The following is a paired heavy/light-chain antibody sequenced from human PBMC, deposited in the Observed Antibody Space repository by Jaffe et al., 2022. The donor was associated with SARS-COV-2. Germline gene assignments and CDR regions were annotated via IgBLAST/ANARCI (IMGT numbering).Light chain of an antibody. CDR2: EVS. J-gene: IGLJ2*01. V-gene: IGLV2-14*01. CDR1: SSDVGGYNY. CDR3: SSYTSSSTLAV. Sequence: QSALTQPASVSGSPGQSITISCTGTSSDVGGYNYVSWYQQHPGKAPKLMIYEVSNRPSGVSNRFSGSKSGNTASLTISGLQAEDEADYYCSSYTSSSTLAVFGGGTKLTVL.
Heavy chain of an antibody. J-gene: IGHJ4*02. Sequence: QVQLVESGGGLVKPGGSLRLSCAASGFTFSDYYMSWIRQAPGKGLEWVSYISSSGSTIYYADSVKGRFTISRDNAKNSLYLQMNSLRAEDTAVYYCARLSSNLDYWGQGTLVTVSS. D-gene: IGHD6-6*01. CDR1: GFTFSDYY. CDR3: ARLSSNLDY. CDR2: ISSSGSTI. V-gene: IGHV3-11*01.